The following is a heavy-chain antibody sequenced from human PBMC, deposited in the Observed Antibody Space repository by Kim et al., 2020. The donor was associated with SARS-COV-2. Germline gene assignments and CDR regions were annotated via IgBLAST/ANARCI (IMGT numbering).Heavy chain of an antibody. J-gene: IGHJ5*02. CDR3: ARVGGNAQMGDNWFDP. Sequence: SETLSLTCAVHGGSLSGYYWSWIRQPPGKGLEWIGEFNHLGGTNYNPSLKSRVTISVDTSKNQFSLRLSSVTAADTAVYYCARVGGNAQMGDNWFDPWGQGTLVTVSS. CDR1: GGSLSGYY. CDR2: FNHLGGT. D-gene: IGHD1-1*01. V-gene: IGHV4-34*01.